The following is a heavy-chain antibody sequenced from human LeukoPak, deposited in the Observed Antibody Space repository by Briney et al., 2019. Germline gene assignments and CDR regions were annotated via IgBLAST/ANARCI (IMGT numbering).Heavy chain of an antibody. CDR1: SGSISSTSYY. CDR3: AREMRSPRGGFDY. J-gene: IGHJ4*02. V-gene: IGHV4-39*07. CDR2: MYYSGST. Sequence: SETLSLTCTVSSGSISSTSYYWGWIRQPPGMGLEWIGRMYYSGSTYYNPSLKSRVTISVDTSKSQFSLKLSSVTAADTAVYYCAREMRSPRGGFDYWDQGTLVTVSS. D-gene: IGHD3-10*01.